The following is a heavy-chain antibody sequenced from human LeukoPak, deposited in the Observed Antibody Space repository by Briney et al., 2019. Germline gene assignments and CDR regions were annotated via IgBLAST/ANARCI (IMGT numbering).Heavy chain of an antibody. D-gene: IGHD3-22*01. CDR2: IIPIFGTA. Sequence: ASVKVSCKASGGTFSSYAISWVRQAPGQGLEWMGGIIPIFGTANYAQKFQGRVTITADESTSTVYMELSSLRSEDTAVYYCARVGYYDSSGYYSYWGQGTLVTVSS. J-gene: IGHJ4*02. V-gene: IGHV1-69*13. CDR1: GGTFSSYA. CDR3: ARVGYYDSSGYYSY.